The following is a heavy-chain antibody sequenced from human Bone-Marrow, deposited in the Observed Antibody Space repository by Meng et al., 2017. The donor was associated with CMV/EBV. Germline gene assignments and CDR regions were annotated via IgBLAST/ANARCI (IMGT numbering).Heavy chain of an antibody. Sequence: GSLRLSCTVSGGSISSSSYYWGWIRQPPGKGLEWIGSIYYSGSTYYNPSLKSRVTISVDTSKNQFSLKLSSVTAADTAVYYCARDRRPQRTTGGGMDVWGQGTTVTVSS. J-gene: IGHJ6*02. V-gene: IGHV4-39*07. CDR1: GGSISSSSYY. CDR3: ARDRRPQRTTGGGMDV. D-gene: IGHD1-14*01. CDR2: IYYSGST.